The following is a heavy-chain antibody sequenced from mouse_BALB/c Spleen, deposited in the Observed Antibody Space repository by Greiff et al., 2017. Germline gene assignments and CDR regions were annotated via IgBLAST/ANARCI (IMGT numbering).Heavy chain of an antibody. J-gene: IGHJ2*01. CDR1: GFTFSSYG. Sequence: EVHLVESGGGLVQPGGSLKLSCAASGFTFSSYGMSWVRQTPDKRLELVATINSNGGSTYYPDSVKGRFTISRDNAKNTLYLQMSSLKSEDTAMYYCARAGIRRWFDYWGQGTTLTVSS. D-gene: IGHD1-1*01. CDR3: ARAGIRRWFDY. CDR2: INSNGGST. V-gene: IGHV5-6-3*01.